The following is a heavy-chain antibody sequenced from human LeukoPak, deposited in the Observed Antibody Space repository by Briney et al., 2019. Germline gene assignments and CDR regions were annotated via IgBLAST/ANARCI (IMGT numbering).Heavy chain of an antibody. Sequence: SETLSLTCTVSGGSISSSSYYWGWIRQPPGKGLEWIGSIYYSGSTYYNPSLKSRVTISVDTSKKQFSLKLSSVTAADTAVYYCARVTYYYDSSGYYDYYFDYWGQGTLVTVSS. D-gene: IGHD3-22*01. J-gene: IGHJ4*02. CDR2: IYYSGST. CDR1: GGSISSSSYY. V-gene: IGHV4-39*07. CDR3: ARVTYYYDSSGYYDYYFDY.